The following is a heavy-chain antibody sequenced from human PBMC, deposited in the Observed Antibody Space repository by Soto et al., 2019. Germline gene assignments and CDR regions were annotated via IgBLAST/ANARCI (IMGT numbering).Heavy chain of an antibody. D-gene: IGHD4-17*01. Sequence: GGSLRLSCAASGFTFSSYSMNWVRQAPGKGLEWVSAISGSGSDTYHAESMKDRFTISRDNSISMLYLQMNSLRTEDTAVYYCAHPRGYGVFDAYDFWGQGAMVTVSS. J-gene: IGHJ3*01. V-gene: IGHV3-23*01. CDR2: ISGSGSDT. CDR3: AHPRGYGVFDAYDF. CDR1: GFTFSSYS.